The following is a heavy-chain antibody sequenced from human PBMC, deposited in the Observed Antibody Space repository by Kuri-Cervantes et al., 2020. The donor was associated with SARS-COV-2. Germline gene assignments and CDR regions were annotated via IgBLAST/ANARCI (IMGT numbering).Heavy chain of an antibody. CDR1: GGSISTYY. J-gene: IGHJ4*02. V-gene: IGHV4-59*01. Sequence: SETLSPTCTVSGGSISTYYWSWIRQPTGKGLEWIGYLYYSGSTNYNPSLKSRVTISLDTSKNQFSLKLSSVTAADTAVYYCATGSYYVAYDYWGQGTLVTVSS. CDR3: ATGSYYVAYDY. CDR2: LYYSGST. D-gene: IGHD1-26*01.